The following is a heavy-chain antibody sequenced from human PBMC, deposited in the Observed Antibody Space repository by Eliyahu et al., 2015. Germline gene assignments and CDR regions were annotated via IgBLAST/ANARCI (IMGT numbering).Heavy chain of an antibody. Sequence: EVHLVESGGGLVQPGGSLRLSCAAXGXPFSNYAMTWVRQAPGKGLEWVSAVSRSGADTYYADSVKGRFTVSRDNSKNTLYLQMNSLRAEDTALYYCASGSTVTSSNYWGQGTLVTVSS. CDR3: ASGSTVTSSNY. J-gene: IGHJ4*02. CDR1: GXPFSNYA. V-gene: IGHV3-23*04. D-gene: IGHD4-17*01. CDR2: VSRSGADT.